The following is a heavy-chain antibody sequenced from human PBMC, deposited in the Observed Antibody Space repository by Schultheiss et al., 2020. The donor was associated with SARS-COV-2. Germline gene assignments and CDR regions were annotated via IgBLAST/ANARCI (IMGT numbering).Heavy chain of an antibody. V-gene: IGHV4-34*01. Sequence: SETLSLTCAVYGGSFSGYYWNWIRQPPGKGLQWIGEINHSGGTNYNPSLKSRVTISVDTSKNQFSLKLSSVTAADTAVYYCARGQYSSNWYGSRPFDPWGQGTLVTVSS. D-gene: IGHD6-13*01. CDR2: INHSGGT. J-gene: IGHJ5*02. CDR1: GGSFSGYY. CDR3: ARGQYSSNWYGSRPFDP.